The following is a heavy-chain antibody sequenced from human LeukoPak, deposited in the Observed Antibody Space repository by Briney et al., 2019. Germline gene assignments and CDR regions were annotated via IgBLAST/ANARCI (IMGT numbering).Heavy chain of an antibody. CDR2: IYPGDSDA. V-gene: IGHV5-51*01. D-gene: IGHD1-26*01. CDR3: ARRGGATFDY. CDR1: GYTFTSYD. Sequence: KVSCKASGYTFTSYDINWVRQATGQGLEWMGIIYPGDSDARYSPSFQGQVTISADKSISTAYLQWSSLKASDTAMYYCARRGGATFDYWGQGTLVTVSS. J-gene: IGHJ4*02.